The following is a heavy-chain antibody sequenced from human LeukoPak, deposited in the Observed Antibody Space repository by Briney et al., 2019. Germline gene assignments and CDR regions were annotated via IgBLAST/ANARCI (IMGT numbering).Heavy chain of an antibody. CDR2: ISGSGGST. V-gene: IGHV3-23*01. J-gene: IGHJ4*02. CDR3: AKAPNYYDSSGYPFDY. CDR1: GFTFSSYA. Sequence: GGSLRLSCAASGFTFSSYAMSWVRQAPGKGLEWVSAISGSGGSTYYADSVKGRFTISRDNSKNTLYLQMNSLRAEDTAVYYCAKAPNYYDSSGYPFDYWGQGTLVTVSS. D-gene: IGHD3-22*01.